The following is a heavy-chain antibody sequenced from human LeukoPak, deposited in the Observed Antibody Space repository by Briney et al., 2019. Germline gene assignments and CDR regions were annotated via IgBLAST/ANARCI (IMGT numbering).Heavy chain of an antibody. Sequence: GVTLRLSCAASGFTFSSYWMIWVRQAPGTGLEGVANLNQDGRDKYYEDYVKGRFTISRDNAKNTLYLQMNSLRAEDTAVYYCAREFVGATNDAFDIWGQGTMVTVSS. CDR3: AREFVGATNDAFDI. V-gene: IGHV3-7*01. D-gene: IGHD1-26*01. CDR2: LNQDGRDK. CDR1: GFTFSSYW. J-gene: IGHJ3*02.